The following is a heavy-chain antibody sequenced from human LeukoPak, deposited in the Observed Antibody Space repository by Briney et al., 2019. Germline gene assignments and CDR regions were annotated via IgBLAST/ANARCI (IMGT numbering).Heavy chain of an antibody. CDR2: INPNSGGT. V-gene: IGHV1-2*06. Sequence: ASVKVSCKASGYTFTGYYMHWVRQAPGQGLEWMGRINPNSGGTNYAQKFQGRVTITRDTSISTAYMELSRLRSDDTAVYYCARALVIVATRGYFDYWGQGTLVTVSS. CDR3: ARALVIVATRGYFDY. D-gene: IGHD5-12*01. J-gene: IGHJ4*02. CDR1: GYTFTGYY.